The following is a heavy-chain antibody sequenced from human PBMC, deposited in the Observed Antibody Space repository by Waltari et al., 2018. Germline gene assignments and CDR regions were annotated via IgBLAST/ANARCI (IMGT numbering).Heavy chain of an antibody. V-gene: IGHV3-7*03. CDR2: IKQEGSET. CDR3: VRDAIYGRRSFDS. J-gene: IGHJ4*02. Sequence: EVQLEESGGGLVQPGGSLRLSCAASGFTFNRYWMDWVRQAPGKGLEWVDIIKQEGSETHYVDDVKGRFTISRDNAKNALYLQVNSLRVEDTAIYYCVRDAIYGRRSFDSWGQGTPVTVSS. D-gene: IGHD2-15*01. CDR1: GFTFNRYW.